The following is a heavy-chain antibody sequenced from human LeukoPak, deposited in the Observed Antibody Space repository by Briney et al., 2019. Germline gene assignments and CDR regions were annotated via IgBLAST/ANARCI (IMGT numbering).Heavy chain of an antibody. J-gene: IGHJ4*02. D-gene: IGHD2-2*01. Sequence: ASVKVSCKASGYTFTSYGISWVRQAPGQGLEWVGWISAYNGNTNYAQKLQGRVTMTTDTSTSTAYMELRSLRSDDTAVYYCARDGEGNRLYCSSTSCSLYYFDYWGQGTLVTVSS. V-gene: IGHV1-18*01. CDR3: ARDGEGNRLYCSSTSCSLYYFDY. CDR1: GYTFTSYG. CDR2: ISAYNGNT.